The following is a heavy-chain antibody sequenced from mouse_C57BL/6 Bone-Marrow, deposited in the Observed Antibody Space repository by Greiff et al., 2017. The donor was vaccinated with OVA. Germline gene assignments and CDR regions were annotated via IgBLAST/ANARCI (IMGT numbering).Heavy chain of an antibody. CDR3: ARERVYPFAY. CDR1: GYTFTDYY. Sequence: EVKLQESGPVLVKPGASVKMSCKASGYTFTDYYMNWVKQSHGKSLEWIGVINPYNGGTSYNQKFKGKATLTVDKSSSTAYMELNSLTSEDSAVYYCARERVYPFAYWGQGTLVTVSA. V-gene: IGHV1-19*01. J-gene: IGHJ3*01. D-gene: IGHD5-1-1*01. CDR2: INPYNGGT.